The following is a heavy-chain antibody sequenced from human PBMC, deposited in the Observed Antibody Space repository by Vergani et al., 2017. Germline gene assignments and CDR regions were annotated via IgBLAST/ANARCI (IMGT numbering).Heavy chain of an antibody. D-gene: IGHD3-22*01. J-gene: IGHJ4*02. Sequence: QVQLVESGGDVVQPGGSLRLSCAASGFTFSSYGIHWVRQAPGKGLEWVAFIRHDGSEKYYADSVRGRFTISRDSSKSTLYLEMNSLSVEDTAMYYCAKIFGWDSSGFDDYWAREPWSPSPQ. CDR2: IRHDGSEK. CDR1: GFTFSSYG. CDR3: AKIFGWDSSGFDDY. V-gene: IGHV3-30*02.